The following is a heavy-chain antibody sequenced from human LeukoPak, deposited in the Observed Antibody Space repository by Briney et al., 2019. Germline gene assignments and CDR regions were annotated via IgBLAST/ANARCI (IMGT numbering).Heavy chain of an antibody. D-gene: IGHD6-6*01. Sequence: SETLSLTCAVYGGSFSGYYWSWIRQPPGKGLEWIGEINHSGSTNYNPSLKSRVTISGDTSKNQFSLKLSSVTAADTAVYYCARGPSIIAARPSLGFDYWGQGTLVTVSS. V-gene: IGHV4-34*01. CDR1: GGSFSGYY. J-gene: IGHJ4*02. CDR2: INHSGST. CDR3: ARGPSIIAARPSLGFDY.